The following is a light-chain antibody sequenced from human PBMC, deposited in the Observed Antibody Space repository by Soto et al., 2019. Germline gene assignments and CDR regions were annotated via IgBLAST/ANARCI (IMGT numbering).Light chain of an antibody. Sequence: DILMTPSPATPSASPGEGGTPSLKAGQNVYNNLAWYQQRPGQPPRLLIYDASTRATGISARFSGSGYGTEFTLTISSLQSEDFAVYFCQQCRNWPLTFGGGTKVDI. CDR3: QQCRNWPLT. CDR1: QNVYNN. V-gene: IGKV3-15*01. J-gene: IGKJ4*01. CDR2: DAS.